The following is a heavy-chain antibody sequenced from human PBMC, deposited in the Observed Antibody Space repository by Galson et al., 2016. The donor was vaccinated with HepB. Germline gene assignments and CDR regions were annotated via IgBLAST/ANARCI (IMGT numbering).Heavy chain of an antibody. CDR2: INPSGGST. CDR3: SRDSRSGYFDY. Sequence: SVKVSCKASGYTFTSYYMHWVRQAPGQGLEWMGIINPSGGSTSYAQKFQGRVTMTRDTSTSTVYMELSSLRSEDTAVYYCSRDSRSGYFDYWGQGTLVTVSS. V-gene: IGHV1-46*01. D-gene: IGHD3-10*01. J-gene: IGHJ4*02. CDR1: GYTFTSYY.